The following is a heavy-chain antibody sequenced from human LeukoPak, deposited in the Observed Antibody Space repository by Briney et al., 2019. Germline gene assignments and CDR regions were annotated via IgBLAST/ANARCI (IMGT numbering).Heavy chain of an antibody. Sequence: SETLSHTRTVSGGSISSSSYYWGWIRQPPGKGLEWIGSIYYSGSTYYNPSLKSRVTISVDTSKNQFSLKLSSVTAADTAVYYCARRKDCSGGSCPYDWGQGTLVTVSS. CDR3: ARRKDCSGGSCPYD. V-gene: IGHV4-39*01. CDR2: IYYSGST. J-gene: IGHJ4*02. CDR1: GGSISSSSYY. D-gene: IGHD2-15*01.